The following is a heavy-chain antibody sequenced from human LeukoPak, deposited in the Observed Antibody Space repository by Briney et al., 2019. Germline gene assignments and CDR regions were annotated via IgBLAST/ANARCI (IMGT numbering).Heavy chain of an antibody. V-gene: IGHV1-2*02. D-gene: IGHD3-10*01. J-gene: IGHJ4*02. CDR3: TRDRVVWFGDY. Sequence: ASVKVSCKAVGYIFTDNYLYWVRQTPGQGLKWMGWINPKSGGTKYAEKFQGRVTMTRDTSISTAYLELSGLRSDDTAVYSCTRDRVVWFGDYWGQGTLVTVSS. CDR1: GYIFTDNY. CDR2: INPKSGGT.